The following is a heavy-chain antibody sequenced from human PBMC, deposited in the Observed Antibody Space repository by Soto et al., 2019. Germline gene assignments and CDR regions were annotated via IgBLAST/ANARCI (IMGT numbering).Heavy chain of an antibody. CDR3: ARAKGLVTVTTSWFDP. D-gene: IGHD4-17*01. CDR2: IYYSGRT. CDR1: GGSINSGDYY. J-gene: IGHJ5*02. V-gene: IGHV4-30-4*01. Sequence: QVQLQESGPGLVKPSQTLSLTCTVSGGSINSGDYYWSWIRQPPGKGLEWIGYIYYSGRTYYNPSLKSRVSISADTSKNQFSLKLSSVTDAGTASYYCARAKGLVTVTTSWFDPWGQGTLVNVSS.